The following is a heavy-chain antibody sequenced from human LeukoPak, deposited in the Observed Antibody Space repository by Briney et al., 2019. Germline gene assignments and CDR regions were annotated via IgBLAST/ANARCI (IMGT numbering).Heavy chain of an antibody. CDR3: AGDGWHSYGTEDDAFDI. V-gene: IGHV4-59*01. J-gene: IGHJ3*02. CDR2: IYYSGSN. CDR1: GGSISSYY. Sequence: SETLSLTCTVSGGSISSYYWSWIRQPPGKGLEWIGYIYYSGSNNYNPSLKSRVTIPVDTPKNQFSLKLSSVTAADTAVYYCAGDGWHSYGTEDDAFDIWGQGTMVTVSS. D-gene: IGHD5-18*01.